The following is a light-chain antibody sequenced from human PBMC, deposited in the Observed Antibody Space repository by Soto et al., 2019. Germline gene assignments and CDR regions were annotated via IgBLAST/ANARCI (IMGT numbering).Light chain of an antibody. V-gene: IGLV2-8*01. CDR3: SSYAGSNNPVV. CDR1: SSDVGGYNY. J-gene: IGLJ2*01. CDR2: EVS. Sequence: QSALTQPPSASGSPGQSVTISCTGTSSDVGGYNYVFWYQQHPGKAPKLMIYEVSKRPSGVPDRFSGSKSGNTASLTVSGLQAEDEADYYCSSYAGSNNPVVFGGGTQLTVL.